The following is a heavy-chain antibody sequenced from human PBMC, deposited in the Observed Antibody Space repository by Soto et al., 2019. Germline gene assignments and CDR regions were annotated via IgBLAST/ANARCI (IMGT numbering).Heavy chain of an antibody. Sequence: GGSLRLSCAASGFTFSNYGMHWARQAPGKGLEWVALISYDGTSKYYADSVKGRFTISRDNSKNTLFLQMNSLRAEDTAVYYCAKRAARLGWFDPWGQGTLVTVSS. D-gene: IGHD6-6*01. V-gene: IGHV3-30*18. CDR3: AKRAARLGWFDP. CDR2: ISYDGTSK. CDR1: GFTFSNYG. J-gene: IGHJ5*02.